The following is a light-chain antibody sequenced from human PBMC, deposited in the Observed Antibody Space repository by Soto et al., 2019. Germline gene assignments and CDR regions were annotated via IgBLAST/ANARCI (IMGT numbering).Light chain of an antibody. Sequence: QSALTQPASVSGSPGQSITIYCTGTSSDVGGSNYVSWYQQHPGKAPKLMIYDVNNRPSGISNRFSGSKSGNTASLTISGLQAEDEADYYCSSYRSGSTLVFGGGTQLTVL. CDR3: SSYRSGSTLV. J-gene: IGLJ2*01. CDR1: SSDVGGSNY. V-gene: IGLV2-14*01. CDR2: DVN.